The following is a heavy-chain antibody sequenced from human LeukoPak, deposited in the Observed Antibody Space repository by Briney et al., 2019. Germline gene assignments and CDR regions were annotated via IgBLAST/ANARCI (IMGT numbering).Heavy chain of an antibody. J-gene: IGHJ4*02. V-gene: IGHV3-7*01. CDR2: IKQDGSEK. CDR3: ARAYYDSSGRFDY. Sequence: PGGSLRLSCAASGFTFSSYWMSWFRQAPGKGLEWVANIKQDGSEKYYVDSVKGRFTISRDNAKNSLYLQMNSLRAEDTAVYYCARAYYDSSGRFDYWGQGTLVTVSS. CDR1: GFTFSSYW. D-gene: IGHD3-22*01.